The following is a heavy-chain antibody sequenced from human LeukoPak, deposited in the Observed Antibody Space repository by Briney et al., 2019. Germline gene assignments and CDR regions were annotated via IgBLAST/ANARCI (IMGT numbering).Heavy chain of an antibody. Sequence: ASVKVSCKGSGYTLTELSKHWVRQAPGKGLEWMGGFDPEDGETIYAQKFQGRVTMTEDTSTDTAYMELSSLRSEDTAVYYCATSYDSSGYYLKDLDYWGQGTLVTVSS. V-gene: IGHV1-24*01. CDR1: GYTLTELS. J-gene: IGHJ4*02. D-gene: IGHD3-22*01. CDR2: FDPEDGET. CDR3: ATSYDSSGYYLKDLDY.